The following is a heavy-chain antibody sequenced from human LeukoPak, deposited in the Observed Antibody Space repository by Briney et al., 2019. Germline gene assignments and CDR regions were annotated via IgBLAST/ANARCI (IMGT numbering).Heavy chain of an antibody. Sequence: PGGSLRLSCAASGVTFSSYAMSWVRQAPGKGLEWVSAISGSGGNTYYADSVKGRFTVSRDNSKNTLYLQMNSLRAEDTAVYYCAKEGDYYGSGSYQFDYWGQGTLVTVSS. CDR2: ISGSGGNT. V-gene: IGHV3-23*01. D-gene: IGHD3-10*01. CDR1: GVTFSSYA. CDR3: AKEGDYYGSGSYQFDY. J-gene: IGHJ4*02.